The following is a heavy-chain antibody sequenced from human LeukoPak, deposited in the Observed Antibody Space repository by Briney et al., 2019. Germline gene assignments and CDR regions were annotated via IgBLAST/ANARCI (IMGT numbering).Heavy chain of an antibody. J-gene: IGHJ4*02. CDR3: ARAGYSYGTGYYFDY. Sequence: SGTLSLTCTVSGGSISSYYWSWIRLPPGKSLEGIGYIYYTGATYYNPSLKSRVTISLDTSKNQFSLKLSSVTAAAAAVYYCARAGYSYGTGYYFDYWGQGALVTVSS. CDR2: IYYTGAT. V-gene: IGHV4-59*01. CDR1: GGSISSYY. D-gene: IGHD5-18*01.